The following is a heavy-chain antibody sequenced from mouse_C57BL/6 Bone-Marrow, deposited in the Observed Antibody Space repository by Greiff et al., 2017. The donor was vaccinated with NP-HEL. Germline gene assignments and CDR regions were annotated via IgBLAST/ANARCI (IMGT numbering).Heavy chain of an antibody. J-gene: IGHJ2*01. Sequence: EVQLQQSGPELVKPGASVKISCTASGYTFTDYYMNWVKQSHGKSLEWIGDINPNNGGTSYNQKFKGKATLTVDKSSRTSYMELRCLTSEDSAVYYCASYYYGSSLYYCDYGGQGTTLTVSS. CDR3: ASYYYGSSLYYCDY. D-gene: IGHD1-1*01. CDR2: INPNNGGT. V-gene: IGHV1-26*01. CDR1: GYTFTDYY.